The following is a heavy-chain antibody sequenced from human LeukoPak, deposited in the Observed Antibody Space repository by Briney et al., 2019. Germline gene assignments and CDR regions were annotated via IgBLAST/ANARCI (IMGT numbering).Heavy chain of an antibody. V-gene: IGHV3-23*01. CDR1: GFTFSSYA. J-gene: IGHJ4*02. D-gene: IGHD3-22*01. Sequence: PGGSLRLSCAASGFTFSSYAMSWVRQAPGEGLEWVSGISGSGDNTYYADSVKGRFTISRDNSKNTLYVQVNSLGTEDTAAYYCAKGSYYGSSGSFYFDYWGQGTLVTVSS. CDR3: AKGSYYGSSGSFYFDY. CDR2: ISGSGDNT.